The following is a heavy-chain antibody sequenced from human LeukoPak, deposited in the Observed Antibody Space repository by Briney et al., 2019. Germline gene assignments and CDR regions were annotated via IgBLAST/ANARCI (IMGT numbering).Heavy chain of an antibody. CDR3: ARHADIRGWFGELLFSYGMDV. D-gene: IGHD3-10*01. J-gene: IGHJ6*02. CDR1: GGSITSYY. V-gene: IGHV4-59*08. Sequence: SETLSLTCTVSGGSITSYYWSWIRQPPGKGLEWIGYIYYSGSTNYNPSLKSRVTISVDTSKNQFSLKLSSVTAADTAVYYCARHADIRGWFGELLFSYGMDVWGQGTTVTVSS. CDR2: IYYSGST.